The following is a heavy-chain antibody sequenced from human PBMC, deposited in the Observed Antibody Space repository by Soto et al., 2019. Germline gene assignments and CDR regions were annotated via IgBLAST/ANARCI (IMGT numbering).Heavy chain of an antibody. CDR1: GFTFSSYA. V-gene: IGHV3-23*01. D-gene: IGHD3-22*01. CDR2: ISGSGGST. J-gene: IGHJ4*02. Sequence: PGGSLRLSCAASGFTFSSYAMSWVRQAPGKGLEWVSAISGSGGSTYYADSVKGRFTISRDNSKNTLYLQMNSLRAEDTAVYYCAKERYYDSSGYCHFDYWGQGTLVTVSS. CDR3: AKERYYDSSGYCHFDY.